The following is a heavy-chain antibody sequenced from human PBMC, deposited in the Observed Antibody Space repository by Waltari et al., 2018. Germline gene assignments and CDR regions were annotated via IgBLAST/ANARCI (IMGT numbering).Heavy chain of an antibody. CDR3: ARELGLFVDP. CDR1: EFSVTANY. CDR2: INPDGST. D-gene: IGHD3-16*01. J-gene: IGHJ5*02. Sequence: EMQLVQSGGGLVQPGGSLRPSLNVSEFSVTANYLTWVRQAPGKGLEWVSVINPDGSTDYADSVKGRFSISRHQSENTVYLEMNSVRPEDTGVYFCARELGLFVDPWGQGSQVIVSS. V-gene: IGHV3-53*04.